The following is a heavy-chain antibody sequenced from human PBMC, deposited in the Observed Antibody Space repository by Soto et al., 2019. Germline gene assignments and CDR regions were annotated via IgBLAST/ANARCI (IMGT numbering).Heavy chain of an antibody. CDR3: GRERYSGYELYDY. Sequence: GASVKVSCKASGYTFTGYYMHWVRQAPGQGLEWMGWINPNSGGTNYAQKFQGWVTMTRDTSISTAYMELSRLRSDDTAVYYCGRERYSGYELYDYWGQGTLVTVSS. V-gene: IGHV1-2*04. J-gene: IGHJ4*02. CDR1: GYTFTGYY. CDR2: INPNSGGT. D-gene: IGHD5-12*01.